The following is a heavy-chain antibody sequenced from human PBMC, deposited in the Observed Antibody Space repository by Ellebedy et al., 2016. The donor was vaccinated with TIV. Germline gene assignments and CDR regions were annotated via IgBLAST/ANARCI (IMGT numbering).Heavy chain of an antibody. Sequence: PGGSLRLSCAASGFTFSTYWMGWVRQAAGQGLEWVANTKQDGSEKYYVDSVMGRFTISRDNAKNSLYLQMNSLRAEDTAVYYCAKDRYGDYFYYGLEVWGLGTTVTVSS. J-gene: IGHJ6*02. D-gene: IGHD4-17*01. CDR2: TKQDGSEK. CDR1: GFTFSTYW. V-gene: IGHV3-7*01. CDR3: AKDRYGDYFYYGLEV.